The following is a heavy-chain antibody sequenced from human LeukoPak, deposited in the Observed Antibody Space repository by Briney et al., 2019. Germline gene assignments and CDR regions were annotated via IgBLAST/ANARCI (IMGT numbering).Heavy chain of an antibody. CDR2: ISGSGGST. J-gene: IGHJ5*02. Sequence: GGSLRLFCAASGFTFSSYAMSWVRQAPGKGLEWVSAISGSGGSTYYADSVKGRFTISRDNSKNTLYLQMNSLRAEDTAVYYCAKMELGYSTTHPWGQGTLVTVSS. CDR3: AKMELGYSTTHP. V-gene: IGHV3-23*01. D-gene: IGHD6-13*01. CDR1: GFTFSSYA.